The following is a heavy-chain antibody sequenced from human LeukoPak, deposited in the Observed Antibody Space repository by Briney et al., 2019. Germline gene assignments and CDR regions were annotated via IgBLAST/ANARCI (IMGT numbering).Heavy chain of an antibody. Sequence: GGSLRLSCAASGFTFSTYWMHWVRQAPGKGLVWVSRMNNDGSIRDYADSVKGRFTISRDNAKNTLYLQMNSLRVEHTAVYYCARDQLEPSRWFDYWGQGTLVTVSS. CDR2: MNNDGSIR. J-gene: IGHJ4*02. CDR1: GFTFSTYW. D-gene: IGHD1-1*01. CDR3: ARDQLEPSRWFDY. V-gene: IGHV3-74*01.